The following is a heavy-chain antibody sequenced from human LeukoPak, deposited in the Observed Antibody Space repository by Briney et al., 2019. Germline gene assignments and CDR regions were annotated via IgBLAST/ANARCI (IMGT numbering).Heavy chain of an antibody. CDR1: GFTFSNAW. Sequence: GGSLRLSCAASGFTFSNAWMSWVRQAPGKGLEWLSHISINSNTIYYADSVKGRFTISRDNAKNSLYLQMISLRGEDTAVYYCAGYFARTGYYAEGFDIWGQGTMVTVSS. V-gene: IGHV3-48*01. CDR3: AGYFARTGYYAEGFDI. CDR2: ISINSNTI. J-gene: IGHJ3*02. D-gene: IGHD3/OR15-3a*01.